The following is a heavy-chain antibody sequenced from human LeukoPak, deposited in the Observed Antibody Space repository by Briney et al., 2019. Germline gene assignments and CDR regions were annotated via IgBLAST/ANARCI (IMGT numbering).Heavy chain of an antibody. D-gene: IGHD2-2*01. CDR1: GGSFSGYY. CDR2: IYYSGST. CDR3: ARGMPFDY. V-gene: IGHV4-59*01. J-gene: IGHJ4*02. Sequence: SETLSLTCAVYGGSFSGYYWSWIRQPPGKGLEWIGYIYYSGSTNYNPSLKSRVTISVDTSKNQFSLKLSSVTAADTAVYYCARGMPFDYWGQGTPVTVSS.